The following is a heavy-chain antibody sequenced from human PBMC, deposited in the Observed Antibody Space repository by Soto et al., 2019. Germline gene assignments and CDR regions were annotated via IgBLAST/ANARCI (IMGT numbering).Heavy chain of an antibody. CDR1: GYTSTNYG. J-gene: IGHJ5*02. V-gene: IGHV1-18*01. D-gene: IGHD2-15*01. CDR3: ARARGYLAPSPSVAYFDP. CDR2: ISVYSGKT. Sequence: QVQLVQSGTEVKKPGASLKVSCKASGYTSTNYGIAWVRQAPGQGREWMGWISVYSGKTNYAQNVQVRLTMTTDTSTSTAYMELTNLRSDDTAVYYCARARGYLAPSPSVAYFDPWGQGTLVTVSS.